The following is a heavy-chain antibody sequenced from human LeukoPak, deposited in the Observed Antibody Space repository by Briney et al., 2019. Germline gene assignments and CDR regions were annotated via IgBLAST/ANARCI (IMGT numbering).Heavy chain of an antibody. CDR2: IWYDGSNK. CDR1: GFTFRSYG. D-gene: IGHD2-2*01. CDR3: ARDRAAAMEYYYMDV. Sequence: GGSLRLSCAASGFTFRSYGMHWVRQAPGEGLERVAVIWYDGSNKNYADSVKGRFTISRDNSKNTLYLQMNSLRAEDTAVYYCARDRAAAMEYYYMDVWGKGTTVTVSS. V-gene: IGHV3-33*01. J-gene: IGHJ6*03.